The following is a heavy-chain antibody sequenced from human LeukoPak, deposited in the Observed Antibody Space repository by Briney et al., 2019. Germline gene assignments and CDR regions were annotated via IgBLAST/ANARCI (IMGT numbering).Heavy chain of an antibody. CDR3: AKDQYCTNGVCWYWYFDL. V-gene: IGHV3-23*01. CDR2: ISGSGGST. Sequence: GGSLRLSCAASGFTFSSYAMSWVRQAPGKGLEWVSAISGSGGSTYYADSVKGRFTISRDNSKNTLYLQMNSLRAEDTAVYYCAKDQYCTNGVCWYWYFDLWGRGTLVTVSS. CDR1: GFTFSSYA. D-gene: IGHD2-8*01. J-gene: IGHJ2*01.